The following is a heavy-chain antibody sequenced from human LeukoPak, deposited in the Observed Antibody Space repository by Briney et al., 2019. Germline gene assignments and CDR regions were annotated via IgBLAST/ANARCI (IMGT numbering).Heavy chain of an antibody. V-gene: IGHV4-59*01. CDR3: ARDSEEMATIPHY. D-gene: IGHD5-24*01. J-gene: IGHJ4*02. Sequence: SETLSLTCTVSGGSISSYYWNWIRQPPGKGLEWIGYIYYSGSTNYNPSLKSRVTISVDTSKNQFSLKLSSVTAADTAVYYCARDSEEMATIPHYWGQGTLVTVSS. CDR1: GGSISSYY. CDR2: IYYSGST.